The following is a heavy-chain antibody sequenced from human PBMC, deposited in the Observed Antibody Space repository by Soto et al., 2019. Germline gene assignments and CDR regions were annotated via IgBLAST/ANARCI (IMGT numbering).Heavy chain of an antibody. Sequence: EASVKVSCKASGYTFTSYGISWVRQAPGQGLEWMGWISAYNGNTNYAQKLQGRVTMTTDTSTSTAYMELRSLRSDDTAVYYCAREHMVRGVIDYYYYGMDVWGQGTTVTVS. J-gene: IGHJ6*02. CDR3: AREHMVRGVIDYYYYGMDV. CDR2: ISAYNGNT. D-gene: IGHD3-10*01. V-gene: IGHV1-18*04. CDR1: GYTFTSYG.